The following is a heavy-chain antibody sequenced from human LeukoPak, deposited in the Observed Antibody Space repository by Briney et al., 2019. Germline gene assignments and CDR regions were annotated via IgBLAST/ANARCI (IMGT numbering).Heavy chain of an antibody. J-gene: IGHJ2*01. CDR2: IIPIFGTA. D-gene: IGHD6-19*01. Sequence: SVKVSCKASGGTFSSYAISWVRQAPGQGLEWMGGIIPIFGTANYAQKFQGRVTITADESTSTAYMELSSLRSEDTAVYYCATDQRSSGVYWYFDLWGRGTLVTVSS. CDR1: GGTFSSYA. CDR3: ATDQRSSGVYWYFDL. V-gene: IGHV1-69*13.